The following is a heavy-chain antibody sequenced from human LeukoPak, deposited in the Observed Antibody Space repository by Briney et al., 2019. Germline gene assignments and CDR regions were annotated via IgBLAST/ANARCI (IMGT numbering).Heavy chain of an antibody. V-gene: IGHV3-23*01. CDR2: ISGSGGST. Sequence: GGSLRLSCAVSGFTFSSYAMSWVRQAPGKGLEWVSVISGSGGSTYYSDSVKGRFTISRDNSKNTLYLQMNSLRAEDTAVYYCANGLYYMDVWGKGTTVTVSS. J-gene: IGHJ6*03. CDR3: ANGLYYMDV. CDR1: GFTFSSYA.